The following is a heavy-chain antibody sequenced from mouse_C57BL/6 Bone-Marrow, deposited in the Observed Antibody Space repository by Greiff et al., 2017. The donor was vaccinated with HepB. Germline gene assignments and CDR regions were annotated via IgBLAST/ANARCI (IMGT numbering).Heavy chain of an antibody. Sequence: VKLVESGAELARPGASVKLSCKASGYTFTSYGISWVKRRTGQGLEWIGNIYPRSGNTNYNEKFKGKATLTADKSSSTAYMELRSLTSEAAAVYFCADYYGSSYGDYWGQGTTLTVSS. J-gene: IGHJ2*01. V-gene: IGHV1-81*01. D-gene: IGHD1-1*01. CDR1: GYTFTSYG. CDR2: IYPRSGNT. CDR3: ADYYGSSYGDY.